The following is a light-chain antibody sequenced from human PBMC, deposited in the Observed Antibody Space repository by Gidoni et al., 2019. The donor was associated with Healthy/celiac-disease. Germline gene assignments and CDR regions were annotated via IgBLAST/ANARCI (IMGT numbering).Light chain of an antibody. CDR2: KAS. J-gene: IGKJ2*01. Sequence: DIQMTQSPSTLSASVGDRVTITCRASQSISSWLAWYQQKPGKAPKLLIYKASSLESGVPSRFSGSGSGTEFTLTISSLQPDDFATYYCQQYNSYSPWAFGQXTKLEIK. CDR1: QSISSW. V-gene: IGKV1-5*03. CDR3: QQYNSYSPWA.